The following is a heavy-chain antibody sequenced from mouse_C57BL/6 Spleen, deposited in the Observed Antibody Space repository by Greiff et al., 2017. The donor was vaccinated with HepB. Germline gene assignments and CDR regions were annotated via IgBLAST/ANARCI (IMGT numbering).Heavy chain of an antibody. J-gene: IGHJ3*01. Sequence: QVQLQQPGAELVMPGASVKLSCKASGYTFTSYWMHWVKQRPGQGLEWIGEIDPSDSYTNYNQKFKGKSTLTVDKSSSTAYMQLSSLTSEDSAVYYCVYYDYDGWFAYWGQGTLVTVSA. V-gene: IGHV1-69*01. CDR1: GYTFTSYW. CDR3: VYYDYDGWFAY. D-gene: IGHD2-4*01. CDR2: IDPSDSYT.